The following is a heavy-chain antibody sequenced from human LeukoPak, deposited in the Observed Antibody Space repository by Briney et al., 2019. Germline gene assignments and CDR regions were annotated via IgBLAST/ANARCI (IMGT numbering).Heavy chain of an antibody. V-gene: IGHV3-23*01. Sequence: GGSLRLSCAASGFTFSSYSMNWLRQTPGKGLEWVSAISGSGGSTYYADSVKGRFTISRDNSKNTLYLQMNSLRAEDTAVYYCVKDLGGGDYWGQGTLVTVSS. CDR1: GFTFSSYS. CDR2: ISGSGGST. J-gene: IGHJ4*02. CDR3: VKDLGGGDY. D-gene: IGHD2-15*01.